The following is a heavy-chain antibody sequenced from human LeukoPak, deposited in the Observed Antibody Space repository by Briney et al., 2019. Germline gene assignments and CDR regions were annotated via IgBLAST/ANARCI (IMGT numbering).Heavy chain of an antibody. CDR3: AKDSGGNIFMITFGGVIAY. CDR1: GFTFSSYG. D-gene: IGHD3-16*02. J-gene: IGHJ4*02. CDR2: ISGSGGST. V-gene: IGHV3-23*01. Sequence: GGSLRLSCAASGFTFSSYGMSWVRQAPGKGLEWVSAISGSGGSTYYADSVKGRFTISRDNSKNTLYLQMNSLRAEDTAVYYCAKDSGGNIFMITFGGVIAYWGQGTLVTVSS.